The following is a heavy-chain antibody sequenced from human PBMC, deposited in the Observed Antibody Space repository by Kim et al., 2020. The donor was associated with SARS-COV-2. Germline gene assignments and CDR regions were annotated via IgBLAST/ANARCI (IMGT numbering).Heavy chain of an antibody. J-gene: IGHJ5*02. D-gene: IGHD3-3*01. CDR1: GYTFTSYY. V-gene: IGHV1-46*01. Sequence: ASVKVSCKASGYTFTSYYMHWVRQAPGQGLEWMGIINPSGGSTSYAQKFQGRVTMTRDTSTSTVYMELSSLRSEDTAVYYCARPNYDFWSGYYSGWFDPWGQGTLVTVSS. CDR2: INPSGGST. CDR3: ARPNYDFWSGYYSGWFDP.